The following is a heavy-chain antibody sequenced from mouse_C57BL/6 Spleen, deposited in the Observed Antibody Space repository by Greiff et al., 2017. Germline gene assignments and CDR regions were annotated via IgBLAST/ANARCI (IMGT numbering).Heavy chain of an antibody. V-gene: IGHV1-82*01. J-gene: IGHJ2*01. CDR3: AREEIYSSYVGIDY. Sequence: VQLQQSGPELVKPGASVKISCKASGYAFSSSWMNWVKQRPGKGLEWIGRIYPGDGDTNYNGKFKGKATLTADKSSSTAYMQLSSLTSEDSAVYFCAREEIYSSYVGIDYWGQGTTLTVSS. D-gene: IGHD1-1*01. CDR2: IYPGDGDT. CDR1: GYAFSSSW.